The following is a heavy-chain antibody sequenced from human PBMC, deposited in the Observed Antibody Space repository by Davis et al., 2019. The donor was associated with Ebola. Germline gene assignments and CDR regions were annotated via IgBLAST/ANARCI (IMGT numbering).Heavy chain of an antibody. Sequence: ASVKVSCKASGYTFTSYDINWVRQAPGQGLEWMGWINPNSGGTNYAQKFQGRVTMTRDTSISTAYMELSRLRSEDTAVYYCASLPGDYEHFDYWGQGTLVTVSS. CDR3: ASLPGDYEHFDY. D-gene: IGHD4-17*01. CDR1: GYTFTSYD. CDR2: INPNSGGT. J-gene: IGHJ4*02. V-gene: IGHV1-2*02.